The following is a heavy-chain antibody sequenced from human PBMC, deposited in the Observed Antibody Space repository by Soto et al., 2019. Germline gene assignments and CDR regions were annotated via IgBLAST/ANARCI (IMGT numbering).Heavy chain of an antibody. CDR2: ISGSGGST. Sequence: PGGSLRLSCAASGFTFSSYVMSWVRQAPGKGLEWVSAISGSGGSTYYADSVKGRFTSSRDNSKNTLYLQMNSLRAEDTAVYYCAKALYSSSCLFDYWGQGTLVTVSS. D-gene: IGHD6-13*01. CDR1: GFTFSSYV. J-gene: IGHJ4*02. CDR3: AKALYSSSCLFDY. V-gene: IGHV3-23*01.